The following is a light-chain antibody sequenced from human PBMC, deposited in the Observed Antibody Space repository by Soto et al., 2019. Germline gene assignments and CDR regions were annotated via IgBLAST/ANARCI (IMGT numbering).Light chain of an antibody. CDR3: KKYGTSRIP. J-gene: IGKJ5*01. CDR1: QTVSSY. CDR2: GAS. V-gene: IGKV3-20*01. Sequence: ENVLTQSPGTLSLSPGERATLSCRASQTVSSYLTWYQQRPGQAPRLLISGASRRATGIPDRFSGSGSGTDFTLTTGSLEHKDFALYYCKKYGTSRIPFAKGTRPEI.